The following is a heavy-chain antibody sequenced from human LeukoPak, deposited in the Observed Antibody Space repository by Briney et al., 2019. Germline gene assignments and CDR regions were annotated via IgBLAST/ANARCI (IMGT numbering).Heavy chain of an antibody. Sequence: SETLSLTCTVSGGSISSYYWSWIRQPPGKGLGWIGYIYYSGSTNYNPSLKSRVTIPVATSKNQFSLKLSSVTAADTAVYYCARGAARNFDYWGQGTLVTVSS. CDR1: GGSISSYY. J-gene: IGHJ4*02. D-gene: IGHD6-6*01. CDR2: IYYSGST. CDR3: ARGAARNFDY. V-gene: IGHV4-59*01.